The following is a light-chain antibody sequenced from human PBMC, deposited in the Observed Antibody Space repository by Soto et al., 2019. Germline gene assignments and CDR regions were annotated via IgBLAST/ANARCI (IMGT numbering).Light chain of an antibody. J-gene: IGKJ2*01. Sequence: ESVSTQSPPTLSVSTGERDTLSCRASQCVSSNLAWYQQKPGQAPRLLIYAASSRATGIPDRFSGSGSGTDFTLTINRLEPGDHAVYYCQQYGSSPPRYTLGQGTKVDIK. CDR3: QQYGSSPPRYT. CDR2: AAS. CDR1: QCVSSN. V-gene: IGKV3-20*01.